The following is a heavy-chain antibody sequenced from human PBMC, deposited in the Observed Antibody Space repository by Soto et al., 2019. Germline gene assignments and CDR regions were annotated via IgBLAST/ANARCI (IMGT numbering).Heavy chain of an antibody. J-gene: IGHJ4*02. CDR3: ARGGGYDPFDY. V-gene: IGHV4-30-2*01. CDR1: GASITYGGYS. CDR2: ISHLEST. D-gene: IGHD5-12*01. Sequence: QLQLHQSGSGLGKASQTLSLTCTLSGASITYGGYSWSWIRQPPGKDLEWLGYISHLESTFYNPSFQSRLTLSIDRSKNQFSLKLASMTAADTAVYYCARGGGYDPFDYWGQGTLVTVAS.